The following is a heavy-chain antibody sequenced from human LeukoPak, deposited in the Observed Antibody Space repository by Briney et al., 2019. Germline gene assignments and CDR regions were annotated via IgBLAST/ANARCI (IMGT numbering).Heavy chain of an antibody. Sequence: GGSLRLSCAASGFTFSSYSMNWVRQAPGKGLEWVSSISSSSSYIYYADSVKGRFTISRDNAKNSLYLQMNSLRAEDTAVYFCAKESGYSSSWSAYSFDYWGQGTLVTVSS. V-gene: IGHV3-21*01. CDR1: GFTFSSYS. D-gene: IGHD6-13*01. CDR2: ISSSSSYI. J-gene: IGHJ4*02. CDR3: AKESGYSSSWSAYSFDY.